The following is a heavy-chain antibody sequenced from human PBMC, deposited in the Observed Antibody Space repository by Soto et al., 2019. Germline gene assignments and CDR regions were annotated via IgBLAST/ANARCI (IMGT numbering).Heavy chain of an antibody. V-gene: IGHV1-69*12. D-gene: IGHD6-13*01. CDR2: IIPIFGTA. Sequence: QVQLVQSGAEVKKPGCSVMVSCKDSGGTFSSYAISWERQAPGQGLEWMGGIIPIFGTANYAQKFQGRVTITADESTSTAYMELSSLRSEDTAVYYCAREIYSSSLYNYFDYWGQGTLVTVSS. CDR1: GGTFSSYA. J-gene: IGHJ4*02. CDR3: AREIYSSSLYNYFDY.